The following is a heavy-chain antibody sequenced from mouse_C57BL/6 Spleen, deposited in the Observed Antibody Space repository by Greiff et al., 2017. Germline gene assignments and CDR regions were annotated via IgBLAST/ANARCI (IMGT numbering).Heavy chain of an antibody. CDR3: ARNDYCGSSPSYAMDY. D-gene: IGHD1-1*01. V-gene: IGHV1-61*01. CDR2: IYPSDSET. J-gene: IGHJ4*01. CDR1: GYTFTSYW. Sequence: QVQLKQPGAELVRPGSSVKLSCKASGYTFTSYWMDWVKQRPGQGLEWIGNIYPSDSETHYNQKFKDKGTLTVDKSSSTAYMQLSSLTSEDSAVYYCARNDYCGSSPSYAMDYWCQGTSLTVSS.